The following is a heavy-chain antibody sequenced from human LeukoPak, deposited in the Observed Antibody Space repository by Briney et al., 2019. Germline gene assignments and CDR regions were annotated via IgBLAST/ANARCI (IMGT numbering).Heavy chain of an antibody. V-gene: IGHV3-23*01. D-gene: IGHD6-13*01. CDR2: IEGSGSNT. CDR3: AKDLFRFSSRVDAFVI. CDR1: GFTFSSYA. J-gene: IGHJ3*02. Sequence: GGSLRLSCAASGFTFSSYAMSWVRQAPGKGLEWVSAIEGSGSNTYYADSVKGRFTISRDNSKNTLYLQMNSLRAEDTAVYYCAKDLFRFSSRVDAFVIWGRGTMVTVSS.